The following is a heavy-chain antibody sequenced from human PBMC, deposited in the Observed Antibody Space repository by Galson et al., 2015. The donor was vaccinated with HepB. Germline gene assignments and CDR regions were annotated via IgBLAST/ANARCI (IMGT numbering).Heavy chain of an antibody. J-gene: IGHJ6*03. V-gene: IGHV1-8*01. CDR1: GYTFTSYD. CDR2: MNPNSGNT. D-gene: IGHD3-3*01. CDR3: ARGGAIFGVVIGAYYYYMDV. Sequence: SVKVSCKATGYTFTSYDINWVRQATGQGLEWMGWMNPNSGNTGYAQKFQGRVTMTRNTSISTAYMELSSLRSEDTAVYYCARGGAIFGVVIGAYYYYMDVWGKGTTVTVSS.